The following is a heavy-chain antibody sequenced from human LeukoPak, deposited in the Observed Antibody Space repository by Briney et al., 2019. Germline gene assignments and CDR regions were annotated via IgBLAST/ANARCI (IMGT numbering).Heavy chain of an antibody. CDR3: ARDFYYDSSGYYGGYNWFDP. D-gene: IGHD3-22*01. Sequence: ASVKVSCEASGYIFSSYGISWVRQAPGQGLEWMGWISAYNGNTNYAQNLQGRVTMTTDTSTSTAYMEPRSLRSDDTAVYYCARDFYYDSSGYYGGYNWFDPWGQGTLVTVSS. J-gene: IGHJ5*02. CDR2: ISAYNGNT. V-gene: IGHV1-18*01. CDR1: GYIFSSYG.